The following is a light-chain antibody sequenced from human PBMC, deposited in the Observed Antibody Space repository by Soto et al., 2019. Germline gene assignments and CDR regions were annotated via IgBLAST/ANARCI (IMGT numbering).Light chain of an antibody. Sequence: EIVMTQSPATLSVSPGERATLSCRASQSVSSNLAWYQQKPGQAPRLLIYGASTRATGIPARFSGSGSGTEFTLTISSLQSEDFAVYYCQQYNNWRGPYTFGQGTKLEIK. J-gene: IGKJ2*01. CDR2: GAS. CDR1: QSVSSN. V-gene: IGKV3-15*01. CDR3: QQYNNWRGPYT.